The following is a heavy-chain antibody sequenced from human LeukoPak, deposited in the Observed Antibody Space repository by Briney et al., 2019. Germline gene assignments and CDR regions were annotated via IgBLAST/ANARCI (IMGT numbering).Heavy chain of an antibody. CDR2: ISTSSSYI. J-gene: IGHJ4*02. V-gene: IGHV3-21*01. Sequence: GGSLRLSCAASGFTFSSYSMNWVRQAPGKGLEWVSSISTSSSYIYYADSVKGRFTISRDNAKNSLYLQMNSLRVEDTAVYYCARDQEGPQGGANSFAYWGQGTLVTVSA. D-gene: IGHD2-15*01. CDR1: GFTFSSYS. CDR3: ARDQEGPQGGANSFAY.